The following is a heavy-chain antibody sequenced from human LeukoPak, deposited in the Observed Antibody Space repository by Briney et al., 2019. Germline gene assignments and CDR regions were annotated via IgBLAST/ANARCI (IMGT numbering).Heavy chain of an antibody. J-gene: IGHJ4*02. D-gene: IGHD2-2*03. Sequence: SETLSLTCTVSGGSISSYYWSWIRRPPGKGLEWIGYIYYSGSTNYNPSLKSRVTISVDTSKNQFSLKLSSVTAADTAVYYCARVDVAYFNYWGQGTLVTVSS. V-gene: IGHV4-59*01. CDR2: IYYSGST. CDR3: ARVDVAYFNY. CDR1: GGSISSYY.